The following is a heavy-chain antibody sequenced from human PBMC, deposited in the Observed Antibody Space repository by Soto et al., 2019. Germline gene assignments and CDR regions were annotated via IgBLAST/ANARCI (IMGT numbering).Heavy chain of an antibody. CDR1: SVSNAW. Sequence: SVSNAWMNWVRQAPGKGLEWVGRIKSKTDGGTTDYAAPMKGRFTISRDDSKNTLYLQMNSLKTEDTAVYYCTTDLPYYDSSGYYDYWGQGTLVTVSS. CDR3: TTDLPYYDSSGYYDY. CDR2: IKSKTDGGTT. J-gene: IGHJ4*02. V-gene: IGHV3-15*07. D-gene: IGHD3-22*01.